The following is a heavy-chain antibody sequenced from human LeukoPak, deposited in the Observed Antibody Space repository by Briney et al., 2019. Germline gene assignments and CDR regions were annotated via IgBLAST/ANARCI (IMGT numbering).Heavy chain of an antibody. CDR3: ARPKTGPFGWFDA. Sequence: ASVQVSCKACGYTFTGYYMHWVRQAPGQGLEGMGWINPNSGGTNYAQKFQGRVTMTRDTTISTAYMELSRLRSDDTAVYYCARPKTGPFGWFDACGEGSLATVHS. J-gene: IGHJ5*02. CDR1: GYTFTGYY. D-gene: IGHD2/OR15-2a*01. CDR2: INPNSGGT. V-gene: IGHV1-2*02.